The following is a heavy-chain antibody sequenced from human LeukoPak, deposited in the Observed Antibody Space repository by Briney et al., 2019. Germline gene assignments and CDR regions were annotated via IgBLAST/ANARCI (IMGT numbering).Heavy chain of an antibody. CDR1: GFTFGSYG. J-gene: IGHJ6*03. D-gene: IGHD3-10*02. CDR3: AKMIREFGYYYYYMDV. V-gene: IGHV3-23*01. CDR2: ISGSGGST. Sequence: PGGSLRLSCAASGFTFGSYGMSWVRQAPGKGLEWVSAISGSGGSTYYADSVKGRFTISRDNSKNTLYLQMNSLRAEDTAVYYCAKMIREFGYYYYYMDVWGKGTTVTVSS.